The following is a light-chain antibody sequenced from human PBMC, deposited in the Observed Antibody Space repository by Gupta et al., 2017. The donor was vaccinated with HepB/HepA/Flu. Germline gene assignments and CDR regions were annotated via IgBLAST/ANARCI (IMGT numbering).Light chain of an antibody. J-gene: IGKJ1*01. CDR1: QSVSSY. Sequence: IVLTQSPATLSLSPGERATLPCRASQSVSSYLTWYQQKPGQAPRLLIYDASNRATGIPARFSGSGSGTDFTLTISSLEPEDFAVYYCQQRNNGPPVWTFGQGTKVEIK. CDR3: QQRNNGPPVWT. V-gene: IGKV3-11*01. CDR2: DAS.